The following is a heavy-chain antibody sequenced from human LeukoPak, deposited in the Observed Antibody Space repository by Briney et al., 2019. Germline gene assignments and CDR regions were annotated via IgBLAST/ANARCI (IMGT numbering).Heavy chain of an antibody. Sequence: ASVKVSCKASGYTFTSYDINWVRQATGQGLEWMGWMNPNSGNTGYAQKFQGRVNMTRNTSISTAYMELSSLRSEDTAVYYCARGTYYYDSSGYSDPPNWFDPWGQGTLVTVSS. J-gene: IGHJ5*02. CDR1: GYTFTSYD. CDR2: MNPNSGNT. V-gene: IGHV1-8*01. D-gene: IGHD3-22*01. CDR3: ARGTYYYDSSGYSDPPNWFDP.